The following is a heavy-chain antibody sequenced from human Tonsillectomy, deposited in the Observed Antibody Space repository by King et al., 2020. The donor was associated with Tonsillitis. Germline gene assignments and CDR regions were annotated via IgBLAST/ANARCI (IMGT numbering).Heavy chain of an antibody. CDR1: GYTFTSYG. CDR3: ARDRDYYDSSGYFDY. D-gene: IGHD3-22*01. CDR2: ISAYNGNT. J-gene: IGHJ4*02. Sequence: QLVQSGAEVKKPGASVKVSCKASGYTFTSYGIRWVRQAPGQGLEWMGWISAYNGNTNYAQKLQGRVTMTTDTSTSTAYMELRSLRSDDTAVYYCARDRDYYDSSGYFDYWGQGTLVTVSS. V-gene: IGHV1-18*01.